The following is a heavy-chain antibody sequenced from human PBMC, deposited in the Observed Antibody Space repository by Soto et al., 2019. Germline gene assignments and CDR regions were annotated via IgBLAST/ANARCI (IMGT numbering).Heavy chain of an antibody. Sequence: SETLSLTCAVSGGSISSGGYSWSWIRQPPGKGLEWIGYIYHSGSTYYNPSLKSRVTISVDRSKNQFSLKMSSVTAADTAVYYCARVPGAFWSGYYSCFDPWGQGALVTV. J-gene: IGHJ5*02. CDR2: IYHSGST. V-gene: IGHV4-30-2*01. CDR3: ARVPGAFWSGYYSCFDP. CDR1: GGSISSGGYS. D-gene: IGHD3-3*01.